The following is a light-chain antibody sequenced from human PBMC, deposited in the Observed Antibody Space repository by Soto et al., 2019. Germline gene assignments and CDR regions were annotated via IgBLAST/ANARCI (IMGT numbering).Light chain of an antibody. CDR3: QQFNSYPIT. CDR1: QSVTNSR. J-gene: IGKJ5*01. CDR2: GGS. V-gene: IGKV3-20*01. Sequence: EIVLTQSPGTLSLSPGERATLSCRASQSVTNSRLAWYQQKPGQAPKVLIYGGSNRATGIPDRFSGSGSGTDFTLTISSLQPEDFATYYCQQFNSYPITFGQGTRLEIK.